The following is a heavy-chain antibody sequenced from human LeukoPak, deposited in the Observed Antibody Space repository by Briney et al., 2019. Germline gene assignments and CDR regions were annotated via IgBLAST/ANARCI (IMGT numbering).Heavy chain of an antibody. D-gene: IGHD5-18*01. Sequence: SVKVSCKASGGTFSSYAISWVRQAPGQGLEWMGGIIPIFGTANYAQKFQGRVTITTDESTSTAYMELSSLRSEDTAVYYCAREWDTATTRGYYYYMDAWGKGTTVTVSS. CDR1: GGTFSSYA. CDR2: IIPIFGTA. V-gene: IGHV1-69*05. CDR3: AREWDTATTRGYYYYMDA. J-gene: IGHJ6*03.